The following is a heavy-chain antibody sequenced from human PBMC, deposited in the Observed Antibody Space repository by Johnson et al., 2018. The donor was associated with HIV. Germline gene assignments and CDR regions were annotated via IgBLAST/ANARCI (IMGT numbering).Heavy chain of an antibody. Sequence: QVQLVESGGGVVQPGRSLRLSCAASGFTFSSYGMHWVRQAPGKGLEWVAVISYDGSNKYYADSVTGRFTISRDNSMNTLYLQMNSLTPEDTAVYYCAKPHQYDSSGYWSGRDASDIWGQGTMVTVSS. CDR3: AKPHQYDSSGYWSGRDASDI. J-gene: IGHJ3*02. D-gene: IGHD3-22*01. V-gene: IGHV3-30*18. CDR2: ISYDGSNK. CDR1: GFTFSSYG.